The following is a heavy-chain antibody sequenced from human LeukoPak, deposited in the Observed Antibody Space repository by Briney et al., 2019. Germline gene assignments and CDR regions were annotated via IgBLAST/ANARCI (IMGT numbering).Heavy chain of an antibody. J-gene: IGHJ4*02. CDR2: IYTSGST. CDR1: GGSISSYY. CDR3: AREPIRYDSSGYQP. V-gene: IGHV4-4*07. D-gene: IGHD3-22*01. Sequence: SETLSLTCTVSGGSISSYYWSWIRQPAGKGLEWIGRIYTSGSTNYNPSLKSRVTMSVDTSKNQFSLKLSSVTAADTAVYYCAREPIRYDSSGYQPWGQGTLVTVSS.